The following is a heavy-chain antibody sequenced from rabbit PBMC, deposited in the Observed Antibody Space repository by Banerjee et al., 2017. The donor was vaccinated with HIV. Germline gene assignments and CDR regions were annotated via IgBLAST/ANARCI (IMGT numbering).Heavy chain of an antibody. V-gene: IGHV1S45*01. Sequence: EESGGDLVKPEGSLTLTCTASGFSFSSSYWICWVRQAPGKGLEWIACIYAGSSGNTYYASWAKGRFTISKTSSTTVTLQMTSLTAADTATYFCGRDDAGSSYSTFDLWGPGTLVTVS. D-gene: IGHD8-1*01. CDR2: IYAGSSGNT. J-gene: IGHJ4*01. CDR3: GRDDAGSSYSTFDL. CDR1: GFSFSSSYW.